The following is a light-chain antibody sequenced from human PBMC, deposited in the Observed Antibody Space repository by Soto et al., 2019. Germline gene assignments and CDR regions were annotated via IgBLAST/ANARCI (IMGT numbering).Light chain of an antibody. CDR2: GAS. Sequence: DIQMTQSPSSLSAAIGDRVTMTCRASQSIKNYLNWYQHKPGAAPKLLIFGASNLESGVPSRFSGSGFGTDFTLTISSLQPEDVATYYCQKHNSAPLFFGPGTKVDIK. CDR3: QKHNSAPLF. J-gene: IGKJ3*01. V-gene: IGKV1-27*01. CDR1: QSIKNY.